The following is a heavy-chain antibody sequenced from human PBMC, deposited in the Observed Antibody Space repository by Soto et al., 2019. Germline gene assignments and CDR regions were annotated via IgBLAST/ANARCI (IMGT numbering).Heavy chain of an antibody. D-gene: IGHD7-27*01. CDR1: GFTFNNYA. V-gene: IGHV3-23*01. CDR3: GKGNSKWGTGDAFDI. Sequence: SLGLSCAASGFTFNNYALNWVRQAPGKGLEWVSSISGTGGSTFYAGSAKGRFTISRDNSKNTLFLQMTSLRAEETAVYYCGKGNSKWGTGDAFDIWGQGTMVTVSS. J-gene: IGHJ3*02. CDR2: ISGTGGST.